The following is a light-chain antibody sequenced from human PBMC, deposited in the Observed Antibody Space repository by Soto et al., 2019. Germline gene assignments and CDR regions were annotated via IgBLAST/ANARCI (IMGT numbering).Light chain of an antibody. CDR2: DVS. Sequence: QSALTQPASVSGSPGQSITISCTGTSSDVGTYNYVSWYQHRPGKAPKLMIYDVSYRPSGVSNRFSGSKSANTASLTISGLQADDDADYYCSSDTTSNTLVFGGGTKVTVL. J-gene: IGLJ3*02. V-gene: IGLV2-14*01. CDR1: SSDVGTYNY. CDR3: SSDTTSNTLV.